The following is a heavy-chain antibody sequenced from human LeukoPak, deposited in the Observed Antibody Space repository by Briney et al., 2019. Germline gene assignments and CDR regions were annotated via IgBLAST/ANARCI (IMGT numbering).Heavy chain of an antibody. J-gene: IGHJ4*02. V-gene: IGHV4-59*01. D-gene: IGHD6-13*01. CDR3: ARDRPGGSSLDY. CDR2: IYYTGST. Sequence: SETLSLTCTVSGGSISSDYWSWIRQPPGKGLEWIGYIYYTGSTNYNPSLKSRVTISVDTSKNQFSLKLSSVTAADTAVYYCARDRPGGSSLDYWGQGTLVTVSS. CDR1: GGSISSDY.